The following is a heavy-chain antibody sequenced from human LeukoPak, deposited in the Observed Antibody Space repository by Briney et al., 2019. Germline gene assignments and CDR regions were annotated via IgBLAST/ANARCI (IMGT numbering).Heavy chain of an antibody. V-gene: IGHV4-39*01. CDR2: LLYNGNT. CDR3: TRRGSGNGGTYAGMDV. Sequence: PSETLSLTCTVAGGSISSDVHYWDWIRQAPGKGLEWIGSLLYNGNTWYNPSLESRVTISVDTSENQFSLRLTSVNAADTALYFCTRRGSGNGGTYAGMDVWGPGTSVTASS. CDR1: GGSISSDVHY. J-gene: IGHJ6*02. D-gene: IGHD1-26*01.